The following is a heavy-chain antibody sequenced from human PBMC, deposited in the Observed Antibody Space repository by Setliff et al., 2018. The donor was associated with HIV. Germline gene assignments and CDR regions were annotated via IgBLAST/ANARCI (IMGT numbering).Heavy chain of an antibody. CDR1: GYTFINYA. CDR3: ARALYGDYGGDVNWMDP. J-gene: IGHJ5*02. Sequence: ASVKVSCKASGYTFINYAMNWVRQAPGQGLEWMGWINTNSGSPTYAQAFTGRFVFSVDTSVTTAYLQISSLKAEDTAIYYCARALYGDYGGDVNWMDPWGQGTRVTVS. V-gene: IGHV7-4-1*02. D-gene: IGHD4-17*01. CDR2: INTNSGSP.